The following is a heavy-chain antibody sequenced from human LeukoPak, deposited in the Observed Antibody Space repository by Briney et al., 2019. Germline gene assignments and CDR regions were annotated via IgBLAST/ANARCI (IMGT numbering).Heavy chain of an antibody. D-gene: IGHD5-18*01. V-gene: IGHV3-30*02. CDR3: ARGRGYSQSNWVDP. CDR2: IRYDGSNK. Sequence: SGGSLRLSCAASGFTFSSYGMHWVRQAPGKGLEWVAFIRYDGSNKYYADSVKGRFTISRDNSKNTLYLQMNSLRAEDTAVYYCARGRGYSQSNWVDPWGQGTMVTVSA. CDR1: GFTFSSYG. J-gene: IGHJ5*02.